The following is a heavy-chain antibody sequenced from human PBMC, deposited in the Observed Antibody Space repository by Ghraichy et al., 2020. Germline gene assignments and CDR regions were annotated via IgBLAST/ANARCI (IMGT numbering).Heavy chain of an antibody. D-gene: IGHD3-3*01. CDR1: GFTFSSYA. J-gene: IGHJ3*02. CDR3: AKDLAGRLRYYDFWSGYYLGAFDI. CDR2: ISGSGGST. V-gene: IGHV3-23*01. Sequence: GGSLRLSCAASGFTFSSYAMSWVRQAPGKGLEWVSAISGSGGSTYYADSVKGRFTISRDNSKNTLYLQMNSLRAEDTAVYYCAKDLAGRLRYYDFWSGYYLGAFDILSQGTMVTVSS.